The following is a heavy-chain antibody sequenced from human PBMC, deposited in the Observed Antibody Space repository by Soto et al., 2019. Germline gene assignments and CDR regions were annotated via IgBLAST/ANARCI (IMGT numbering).Heavy chain of an antibody. CDR3: ARGGHVVVVTAAFDY. Sequence: QVQLMQSGAEVKKPGASVKVSCKASGNTFTNYYIHWVRQAPGQGLEWMGTVNPSGGHTTYSQNFLGRVTMTRDTSTSTRYMELTSLTSADTAVYYCARGGHVVVVTAAFDYWGQGTLVTVSS. CDR2: VNPSGGHT. D-gene: IGHD2-21*02. CDR1: GNTFTNYY. J-gene: IGHJ4*02. V-gene: IGHV1-46*01.